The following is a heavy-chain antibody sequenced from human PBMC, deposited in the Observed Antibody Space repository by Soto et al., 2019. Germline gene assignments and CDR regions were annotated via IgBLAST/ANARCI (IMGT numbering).Heavy chain of an antibody. V-gene: IGHV4-34*01. CDR3: ARSDYYDSSGYYYTYYYYYYGMDV. CDR2: INHSGST. Sequence: SETLSLTCAVYGGSFSGYYWSWIRQPPGKGLEWIGEINHSGSTNYSPSLKSRVTISVDTSKNQFSLKLSSVTAADTAVYYCARSDYYDSSGYYYTYYYYYYGMDVWGQGTTVTVS. CDR1: GGSFSGYY. D-gene: IGHD3-22*01. J-gene: IGHJ6*02.